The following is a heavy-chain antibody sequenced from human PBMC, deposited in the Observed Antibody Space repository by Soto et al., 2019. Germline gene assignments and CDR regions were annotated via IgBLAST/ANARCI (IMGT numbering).Heavy chain of an antibody. J-gene: IGHJ4*02. V-gene: IGHV4-59*01. D-gene: IGHD3-10*01. CDR2: IYYSGST. CDR3: ASSDYYYGSGSYYRPYYFDY. Sequence: SETLSLTCTVSGGSISSYYWSWIRQPPGKGLEWIGYIYYSGSTNYNPSLKSRVTISVDTSKNQFSLKLSSVTAADTAVYYCASSDYYYGSGSYYRPYYFDYWGQGTLVTVSS. CDR1: GGSISSYY.